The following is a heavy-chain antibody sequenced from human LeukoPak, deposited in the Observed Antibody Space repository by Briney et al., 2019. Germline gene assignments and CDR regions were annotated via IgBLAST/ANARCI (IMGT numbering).Heavy chain of an antibody. Sequence: PGGSLRLSCAASGFTFDDYAMHWVRQAPGKGLEWVSGISWNSGSIGYADSVKGRFTISRDNAKNSLYLQMNSLRAEDTALYYCAKGQNPGYYDSSGYYYVGAFDIWGQGTMVTVSS. CDR1: GFTFDDYA. CDR3: AKGQNPGYYDSSGYYYVGAFDI. J-gene: IGHJ3*02. V-gene: IGHV3-9*01. D-gene: IGHD3-22*01. CDR2: ISWNSGSI.